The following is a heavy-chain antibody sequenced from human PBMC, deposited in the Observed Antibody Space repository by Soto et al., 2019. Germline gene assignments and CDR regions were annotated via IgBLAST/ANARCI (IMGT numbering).Heavy chain of an antibody. CDR1: GFTFSDHY. V-gene: IGHV3-72*01. J-gene: IGHJ6*01. Sequence: EVQLVESGGGLVQPGGSLRLSCAASGFTFSDHYMDWVRQAPGKGLEWVGRSRKKVYSYTTEYAASVKGRFTVSRDESKNLLYLQMNSLTTEDTAVYYCAAAVAGTDYYGMDVW. D-gene: IGHD6-19*01. CDR3: AAAVAGTDYYGMDV. CDR2: SRKKVYSYTT.